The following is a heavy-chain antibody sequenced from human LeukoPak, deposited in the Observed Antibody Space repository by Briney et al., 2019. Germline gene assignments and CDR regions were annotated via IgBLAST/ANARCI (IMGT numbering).Heavy chain of an antibody. V-gene: IGHV3-48*03. J-gene: IGHJ6*02. CDR3: AKYGDYRYLYGMDV. CDR2: ISSSGRTE. Sequence: PGGSLRLFCAASGFTFSNYEMNWVRQAPGKGLEWVSYISSSGRTENYADSVEGRFTISRDNAKNSLYLQMNNLRAEDTAIYYCAKYGDYRYLYGMDVWGQGTTVTVSS. D-gene: IGHD4-17*01. CDR1: GFTFSNYE.